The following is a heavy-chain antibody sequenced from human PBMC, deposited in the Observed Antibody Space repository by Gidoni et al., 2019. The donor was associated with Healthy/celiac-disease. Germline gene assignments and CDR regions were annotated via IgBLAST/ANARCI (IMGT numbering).Heavy chain of an antibody. CDR2: ISGSGGST. CDR3: AKSDSSSWPEEGYFDY. V-gene: IGHV3-23*01. D-gene: IGHD6-13*01. J-gene: IGHJ4*02. Sequence: EVQLLESGGGLVQPGGSLRLSCAASGFTFSSYAMSWVRQAPGKGLEGVSAISGSGGSTYYADSVKGRFTISRDNSKNTLYLQMNSLRAEDTAVYYCAKSDSSSWPEEGYFDYWGQGTLVTVSS. CDR1: GFTFSSYA.